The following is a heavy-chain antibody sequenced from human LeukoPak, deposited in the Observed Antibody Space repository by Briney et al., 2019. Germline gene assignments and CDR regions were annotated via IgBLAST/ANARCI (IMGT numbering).Heavy chain of an antibody. CDR3: ARASIVGATGFDY. D-gene: IGHD1-26*01. J-gene: IGHJ4*02. Sequence: SETLSLTCTVSGGSISSSYYWDWIRQPAGKGLEWIGRIFTSGSTNYNPSLKSRVTISVDTSKNQFSLKLSSVTAADTAVYYCARASIVGATGFDYWGQGTLVTVSS. CDR1: GGSISSSYY. CDR2: IFTSGST. V-gene: IGHV4-61*02.